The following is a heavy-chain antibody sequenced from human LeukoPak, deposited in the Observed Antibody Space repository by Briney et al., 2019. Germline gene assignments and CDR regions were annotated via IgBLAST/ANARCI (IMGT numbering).Heavy chain of an antibody. V-gene: IGHV3-21*01. Sequence: GGSLRLSCAASGFTFSAYSMNWVRQAPGEGLEWISSINSASHYIYYADSVTGRFTISRDNARNSLYLQMNSLRAEDTAVYYCARGPSYYATTGFYSEYWGQGIPVTVSS. CDR3: ARGPSYYATTGFYSEY. J-gene: IGHJ4*02. CDR2: INSASHYI. CDR1: GFTFSAYS. D-gene: IGHD3-22*01.